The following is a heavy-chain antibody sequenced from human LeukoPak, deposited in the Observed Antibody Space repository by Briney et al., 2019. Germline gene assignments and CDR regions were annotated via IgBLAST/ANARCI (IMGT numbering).Heavy chain of an antibody. CDR1: GVSVSSGSYY. CDR3: ARVMRTAKKVLDY. V-gene: IGHV4-61*01. Sequence: SETLSLTCTVSGVSVSSGSYYWSWIPQPPGKGLEWIGYIYYSGSTNYNPSLKSRITISVDTSKNQFSLKLSSVTAADMAVYYCARVMRTAKKVLDYWGQGTLVTVSS. D-gene: IGHD3-3*01. CDR2: IYYSGST. J-gene: IGHJ4*02.